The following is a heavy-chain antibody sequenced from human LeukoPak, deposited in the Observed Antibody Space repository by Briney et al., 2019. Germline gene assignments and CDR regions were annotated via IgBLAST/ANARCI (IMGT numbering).Heavy chain of an antibody. Sequence: GRSLRLSCAASGFSFRIYSMNWVRQAPGKGLEWVSSISSGSSHIYYADSVKGRFTISRDNAKKSLYLQMNSLRVEDTALYYCAGDGGDYAFEYWGQGTPVTVSS. CDR3: AGDGGDYAFEY. D-gene: IGHD4-17*01. CDR1: GFSFRIYS. CDR2: ISSGSSHI. J-gene: IGHJ4*02. V-gene: IGHV3-21*01.